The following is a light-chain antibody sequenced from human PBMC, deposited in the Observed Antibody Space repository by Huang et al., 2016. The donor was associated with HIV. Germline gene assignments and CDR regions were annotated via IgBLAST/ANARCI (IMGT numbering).Light chain of an antibody. CDR3: QQRNNWPPWT. CDR1: QSIGSF. J-gene: IGKJ1*01. Sequence: EIVLTQSPATLSLSPGEGATLSCRASQSIGSFLAWYQQRPGQAPRLLIYDASIRATGIPARCSGRGSWTDFTLTISSLEPEDFAVYYCQQRNNWPPWTFGQGTKVELK. V-gene: IGKV3-11*01. CDR2: DAS.